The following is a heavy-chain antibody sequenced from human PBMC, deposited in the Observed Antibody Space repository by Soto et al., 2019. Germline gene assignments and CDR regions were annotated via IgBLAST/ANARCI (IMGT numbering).Heavy chain of an antibody. CDR2: IYYSGST. CDR1: GGSISSSSYY. CDR3: ARYDYSKYDPNAFDI. D-gene: IGHD4-4*01. V-gene: IGHV4-39*01. J-gene: IGHJ3*02. Sequence: SETLSLTCTVSGGSISSSSYYWGWIRQPPGKGLEWIGSIYYSGSTYYNPSLKSRVTISVDTSKNQFSLKLSSVTAADTAVYYCARYDYSKYDPNAFDIWGQGTMVTVS.